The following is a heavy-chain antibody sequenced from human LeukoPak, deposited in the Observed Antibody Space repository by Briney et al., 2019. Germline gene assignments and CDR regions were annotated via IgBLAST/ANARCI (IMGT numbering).Heavy chain of an antibody. D-gene: IGHD3-10*01. Sequence: GGSLRLSCAASGFTVSSNYMSWVRQAPGKGLEWVSYISSSGSTIYYADSVKGRFTISRDNAKNSLYLQMNSLRAEDTAVYYCASGITMVRGPLGYWGQGTLVTVSS. CDR2: ISSSGSTI. CDR3: ASGITMVRGPLGY. CDR1: GFTVSSNY. J-gene: IGHJ4*02. V-gene: IGHV3-11*01.